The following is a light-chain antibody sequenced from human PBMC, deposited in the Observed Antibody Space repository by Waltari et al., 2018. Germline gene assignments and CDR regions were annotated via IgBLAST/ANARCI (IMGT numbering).Light chain of an antibody. J-gene: IGKJ4*01. V-gene: IGKV3-11*01. CDR2: DAS. Sequence: EIVLTQSPATLSLSPGQRAALSCRASQDVNDYLAWYQQKPGQPPRLLIYDASKRATSIPARFSGSGSGTDFTLTISTLEPEDFGVYYCQQRYAFGGGTKVEI. CDR3: QQRYA. CDR1: QDVNDY.